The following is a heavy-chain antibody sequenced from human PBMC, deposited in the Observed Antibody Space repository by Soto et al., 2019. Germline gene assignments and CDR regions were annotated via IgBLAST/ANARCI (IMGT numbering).Heavy chain of an antibody. CDR1: GFTFSNYA. J-gene: IGHJ6*02. V-gene: IGHV3-30*18. Sequence: QVQLVESGGGVVQPGRSLRLSCAASGFTFSNYAMHWVRQGPGKGLEWVAVISFDGSDTYYADSVKGRFSIYGDTSTNTLYLQMNSLRPEDTAVYFCAKDKWRERELRGAMDVWSQGTTVALSS. CDR3: AKDKWRERELRGAMDV. D-gene: IGHD1-7*01. CDR2: ISFDGSDT.